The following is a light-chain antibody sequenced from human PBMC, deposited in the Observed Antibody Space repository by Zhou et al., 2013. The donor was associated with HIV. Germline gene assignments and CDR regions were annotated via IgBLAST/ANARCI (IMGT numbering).Light chain of an antibody. CDR1: QGIGNY. V-gene: IGKV1-27*01. CDR2: IAS. CDR3: QKYDNAPFT. J-gene: IGKJ3*01. Sequence: DIQMTQSPSSLSASIGDRVTITCRASQGIGNYLAWYQQKPGKGPKLPIYIASTLQSGVPSRFSGGGSGTDFTLTINNLQPEDVATYYCQKYDNAPFTFGPGTKVDIK.